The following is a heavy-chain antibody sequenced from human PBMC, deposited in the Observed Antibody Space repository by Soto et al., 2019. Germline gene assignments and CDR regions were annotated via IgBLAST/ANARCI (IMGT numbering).Heavy chain of an antibody. Sequence: GGSLRLSCAASGFTFSNAWMSWVRQAPGKGLEWVGRIKRPTDGGTTDYAAPVKGRFTISREDSKNTLNLQMNSLKTEVNAVAYCTSAPFEYSSSSEGNALDIWGQGTMVTVSS. J-gene: IGHJ3*02. CDR2: IKRPTDGGTT. D-gene: IGHD6-6*01. CDR1: GFTFSNAW. V-gene: IGHV3-15*01. CDR3: TSAPFEYSSSSEGNALDI.